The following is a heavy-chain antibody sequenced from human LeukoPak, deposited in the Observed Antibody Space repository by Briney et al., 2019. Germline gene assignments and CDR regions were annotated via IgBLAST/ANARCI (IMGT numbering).Heavy chain of an antibody. CDR3: ARGPQSPYCGGDCSYFDY. J-gene: IGHJ4*02. D-gene: IGHD2-21*02. Sequence: ASVKVSCKASGYTFTGYYMHWVRQAPGQGLEWMGWINPNSGGTNYVQKFQGRVTMTRDTSIGTAYMELSRLRSDDTAVYYCARGPQSPYCGGDCSYFDYWGQGTLVTVSS. CDR1: GYTFTGYY. CDR2: INPNSGGT. V-gene: IGHV1-2*02.